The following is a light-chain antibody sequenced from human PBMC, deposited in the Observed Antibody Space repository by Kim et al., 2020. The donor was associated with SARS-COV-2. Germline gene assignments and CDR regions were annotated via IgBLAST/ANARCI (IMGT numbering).Light chain of an antibody. V-gene: IGLV3-1*01. CDR3: QAWDSSAAYV. J-gene: IGLJ1*01. CDR1: MLGGRY. CDR2: QDK. Sequence: SYELTQPPSVSVSPGRTASITCSGDMLGGRYAYWYQQKPGQSPVLLIYQDKKRPSGIPERFSGSNSGNTATLTISGTQTMDEADYYCQAWDSSAAYVFGTGTKVTVL.